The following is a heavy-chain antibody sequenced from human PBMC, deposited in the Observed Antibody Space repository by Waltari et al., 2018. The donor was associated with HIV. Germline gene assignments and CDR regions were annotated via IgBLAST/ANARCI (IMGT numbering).Heavy chain of an antibody. CDR3: ARAVGYDYVWGSYADF. J-gene: IGHJ4*02. V-gene: IGHV4-34*01. CDR2: GDHTGST. CDR1: NDDGPSFSDYWWSFRDYY. Sequence: QVQLHQWGAGLLKPSETLSLTCAVYNDDGPSFSDYWWSFRDYYWTWMRQSPVKGLEGIGEGDHTGSTNYNGAFRGRVSVSVDTSKKQFSLRLSSVSDADTAVYFCARAVGYDYVWGSYADFWAQRTQVTVSS. D-gene: IGHD3-16*01.